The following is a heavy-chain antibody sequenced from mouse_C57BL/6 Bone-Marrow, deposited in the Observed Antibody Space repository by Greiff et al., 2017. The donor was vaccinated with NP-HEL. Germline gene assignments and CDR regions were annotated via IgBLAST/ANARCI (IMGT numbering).Heavy chain of an antibody. CDR2: IYPGDGDT. J-gene: IGHJ4*01. CDR3: AISPSPYAMDY. CDR1: GYAFSSYW. Sequence: VQLQQSGAELVKPGASVKISCKASGYAFSSYWMNWVKQRPGKGLEWIGQIYPGDGDTNYNGKFKGKATLTADKSSSTAYMQLSSLTSEDSAVYFCAISPSPYAMDYWGQGTSVTVSS. V-gene: IGHV1-80*01.